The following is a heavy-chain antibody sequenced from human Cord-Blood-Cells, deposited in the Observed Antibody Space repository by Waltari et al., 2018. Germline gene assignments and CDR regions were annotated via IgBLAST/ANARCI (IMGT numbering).Heavy chain of an antibody. CDR2: IYYRGST. J-gene: IGHJ4*02. CDR1: GGSISSGGYY. CDR3: ARDSDDSSGYYYDY. D-gene: IGHD3-22*01. V-gene: IGHV4-31*03. Sequence: QVQLQESGPGLVKPSQTLSLTCTVSGGSISSGGYYWSWIRQHPGKGLEWIGYIYYRGSTYYNPSLKSRVTIAVDTSKNQFSLKLSSVTAADTAVYYCARDSDDSSGYYYDYWGQGTLVTVSS.